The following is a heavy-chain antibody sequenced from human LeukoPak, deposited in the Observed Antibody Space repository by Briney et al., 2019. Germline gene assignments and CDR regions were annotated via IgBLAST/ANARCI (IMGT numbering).Heavy chain of an antibody. Sequence: SETLSLTCTVSGGSISNFYWSWIRQSPGKGLEWIGYIYYSGTTNSNPSLKSRVTISVDTCKNQFSLQLRSVTAADTAVYYCAREDPQTTVPEGMDVWGQGTTVIVSS. CDR3: AREDPQTTVPEGMDV. V-gene: IGHV4-59*01. CDR2: IYYSGTT. J-gene: IGHJ6*02. D-gene: IGHD4-17*01. CDR1: GGSISNFY.